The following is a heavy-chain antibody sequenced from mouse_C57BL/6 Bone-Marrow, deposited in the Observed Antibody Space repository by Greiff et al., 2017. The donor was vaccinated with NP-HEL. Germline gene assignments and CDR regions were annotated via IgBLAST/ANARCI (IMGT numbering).Heavy chain of an antibody. V-gene: IGHV1-54*01. Sequence: QVQLKQSGAELVRPGTSVKVSCKASGYAFTNYLIEWVKQRPGQGLEWIGVINPGSGGTNYNEKFKGKATLTADKSSSTAYMQLSSLTSEDSAVYFCARGGLRGSFAYWGQGTLVTVSA. J-gene: IGHJ3*01. CDR2: INPGSGGT. CDR1: GYAFTNYL. CDR3: ARGGLRGSFAY. D-gene: IGHD3-1*01.